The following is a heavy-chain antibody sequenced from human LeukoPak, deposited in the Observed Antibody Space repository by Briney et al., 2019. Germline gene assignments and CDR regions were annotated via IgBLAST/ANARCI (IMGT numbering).Heavy chain of an antibody. D-gene: IGHD2-21*01. V-gene: IGHV3-30*03. CDR2: ISYDGSNK. Sequence: GGSLRLSCAASGFTFSSYWMSWVRQAPGKGLEWVAVISYDGSNKYYADSVKGRFTISRDNSKNTLYLQMNSLRAEDTALYYCARPRLLGAFDIWGQGTMVTVSS. CDR1: GFTFSSYW. J-gene: IGHJ3*02. CDR3: ARPRLLGAFDI.